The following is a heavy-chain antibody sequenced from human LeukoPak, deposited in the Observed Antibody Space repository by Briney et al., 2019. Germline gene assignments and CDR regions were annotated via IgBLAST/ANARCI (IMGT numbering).Heavy chain of an antibody. V-gene: IGHV3-53*01. CDR3: ATQIGESTTFDY. CDR2: INSGGIT. J-gene: IGHJ4*02. Sequence: GGSLRLSCAASGVSVSRDYMRWVRQAPGKGLEWVSTINSGGITDYADSVKGRFTISRDNSKTTLYLQMNSLRAEDTAVYYCATQIGESTTFDYWGQGTLVTVSS. CDR1: GVSVSRDY. D-gene: IGHD1-1*01.